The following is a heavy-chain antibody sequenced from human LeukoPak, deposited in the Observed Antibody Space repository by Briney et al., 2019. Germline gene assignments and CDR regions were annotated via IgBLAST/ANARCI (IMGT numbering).Heavy chain of an antibody. Sequence: GASVKVSCKASGYTFTTHDLTWVRQATGQGLEWMGWMNPGSGDTAYAQKFQGRVTMTRDTSMSTAYMELSSLRSEDTAVYHCARVWAPIYGSGYYFDYWGQGTLVTVSS. CDR2: MNPGSGDT. CDR3: ARVWAPIYGSGYYFDY. CDR1: GYTFTTHD. J-gene: IGHJ4*02. V-gene: IGHV1-8*01. D-gene: IGHD3-10*01.